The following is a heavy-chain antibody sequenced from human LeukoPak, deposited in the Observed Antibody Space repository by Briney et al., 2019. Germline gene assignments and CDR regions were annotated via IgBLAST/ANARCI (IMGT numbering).Heavy chain of an antibody. Sequence: SVKVSCKASGGTFSSYSITWVRQAPGQGLEWMGRIIPTLGIANYAQKFQGRVTITADKSTSTAYMELSSLRSEDTAVYYCAGEEERGVTVAGTAFDYWGQRTLVTVSS. CDR1: GGTFSSYS. CDR2: IIPTLGIA. V-gene: IGHV1-69*04. J-gene: IGHJ4*02. CDR3: AGEEERGVTVAGTAFDY. D-gene: IGHD6-19*01.